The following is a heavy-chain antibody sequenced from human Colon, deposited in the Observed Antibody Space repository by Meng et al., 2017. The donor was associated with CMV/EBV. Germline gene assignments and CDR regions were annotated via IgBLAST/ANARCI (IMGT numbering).Heavy chain of an antibody. J-gene: IGHJ4*02. CDR3: ARGYSNRIDY. Sequence: GRSLKISCAASGFTFSTYWMHWVRQVPGKGLVWVSRINSDESSTSHADSVKGRFTISRDNAKNTLYLQMNSLRAEDTAVYYCARGYSNRIDYWGQGTLVTVSS. V-gene: IGHV3-74*01. D-gene: IGHD4-11*01. CDR1: GFTFSTYW. CDR2: INSDESST.